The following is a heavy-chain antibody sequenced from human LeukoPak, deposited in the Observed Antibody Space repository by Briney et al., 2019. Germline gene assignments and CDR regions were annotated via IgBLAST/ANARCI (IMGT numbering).Heavy chain of an antibody. CDR3: ARLYWAIDGYDAFDI. CDR1: GGTFSSYA. CDR2: IIPILGIA. J-gene: IGHJ3*02. Sequence: ASVKVSCKASGGTFSSYAISWVRQAPGQGLEWMGRIIPILGIANYAQKFQGRVTMTRNTSISTAYMELSSLRSEDTAVYYCARLYWAIDGYDAFDIWGQGTMVTVSS. D-gene: IGHD2-8*02. V-gene: IGHV1-69*04.